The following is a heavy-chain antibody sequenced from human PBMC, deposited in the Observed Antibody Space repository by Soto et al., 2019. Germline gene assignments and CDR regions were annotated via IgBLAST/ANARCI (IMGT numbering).Heavy chain of an antibody. CDR3: AGYCSGGSCTIQLLPGPFDY. V-gene: IGHV1-69*13. CDR2: IIPIFGTA. CDR1: GGTFSSYA. J-gene: IGHJ4*02. D-gene: IGHD2-15*01. Sequence: SVKVSCKASGGTFSSYAISWVRQAPGQGLEWMGGIIPIFGTANYAQKLQGRVTITADESTSTAYMELSSLRSEDTAVYYCAGYCSGGSCTIQLLPGPFDYWGQGTLVTVSS.